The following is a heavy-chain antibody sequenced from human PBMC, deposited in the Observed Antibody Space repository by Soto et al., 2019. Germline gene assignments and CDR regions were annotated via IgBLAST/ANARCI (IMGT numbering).Heavy chain of an antibody. CDR3: ARDSSSDYYVVSDVDY. D-gene: IGHD2-21*02. CDR2: ISWNGGTI. V-gene: IGHV3-9*01. J-gene: IGHJ4*02. CDR1: GFTFNDYA. Sequence: EVQLVESGGGLVQPGRSLRLSCTVSGFTFNDYAMHWVRQAPGKGLEWVSGISWNGGTIGYADSVKGRFTISRDDAKNSLYLQMNSLTVDDTALYDCARDSSSDYYVVSDVDYWGQGTLVTVSS.